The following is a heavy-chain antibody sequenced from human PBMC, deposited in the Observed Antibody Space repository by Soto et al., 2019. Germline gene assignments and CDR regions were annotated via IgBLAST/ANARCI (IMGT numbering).Heavy chain of an antibody. CDR2: IKRQAGGGTT. D-gene: IGHD2-21*01. V-gene: IGHV3-15*07. CDR3: THVLSVAHPYSYL. J-gene: IGHJ4*02. Sequence: EVQLVESGGGLVKPGASLRLSCAASGITFIYAWMDWVRQTPGKRLEWVGRIKRQAGGGTTDYAAPGKGRFTISRDDSKTTVYLQMDSLKTEDTAGYYCTHVLSVAHPYSYLGGQGTLVTVSS. CDR1: GITFIYAW.